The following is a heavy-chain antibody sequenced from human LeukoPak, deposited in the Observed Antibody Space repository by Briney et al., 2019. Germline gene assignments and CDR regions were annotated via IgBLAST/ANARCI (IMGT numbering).Heavy chain of an antibody. V-gene: IGHV3-23*01. D-gene: IGHD6-19*01. J-gene: IGHJ5*02. Sequence: GGSLRLSCAASGFAFRNYAASWIRQAPGKGLEWVSAITATGGTPYYAASVRGRFTVARDNSKNTLYLQMNSLRAEDTAVYYCARDVAVAGTLWFDPWGQGTLVTVSS. CDR1: GFAFRNYA. CDR2: ITATGGTP. CDR3: ARDVAVAGTLWFDP.